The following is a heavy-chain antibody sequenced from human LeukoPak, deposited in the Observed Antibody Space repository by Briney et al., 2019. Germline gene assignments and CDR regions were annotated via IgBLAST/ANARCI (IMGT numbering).Heavy chain of an antibody. D-gene: IGHD4-17*01. CDR2: ISSSGGST. V-gene: IGHV3-23*01. J-gene: IGHJ4*02. CDR3: AESPMTRVTTGGFDF. Sequence: PGGSLRLSCAASGFTFNSYAMSWVRQAPGKRLEWVSSISSSGGSTYYVDSVKGRFTISRDNSKNTLYLQMNSLRAEDTAVYYCAESPMTRVTTGGFDFWGQGTLVTVSS. CDR1: GFTFNSYA.